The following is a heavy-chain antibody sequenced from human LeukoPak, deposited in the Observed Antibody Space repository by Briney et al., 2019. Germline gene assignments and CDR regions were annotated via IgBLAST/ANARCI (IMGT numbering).Heavy chain of an antibody. CDR2: IYHSGST. J-gene: IGHJ5*02. D-gene: IGHD1-26*01. Sequence: SETLSLTCAVSGHSISSGYYWGWIRQPPGKGLEWIGSIYHSGSTYYNPSLKSRVTISVDTSKNQFSLKLSSVTAADTAVYYCARHAMSGSHPFNWFDPWGQGTLVTVSS. CDR3: ARHAMSGSHPFNWFDP. V-gene: IGHV4-38-2*01. CDR1: GHSISSGYY.